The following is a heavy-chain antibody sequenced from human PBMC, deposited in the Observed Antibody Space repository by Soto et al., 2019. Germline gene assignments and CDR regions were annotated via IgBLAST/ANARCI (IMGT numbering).Heavy chain of an antibody. Sequence: GSLRLSFAASGFTFSSNYMSWVRQAPGKGLEWVSVIYSGVSTYYADSVNGRFTISRDNSKNTLYLQMNSLRAEDTAVYYRARDSRYCSGGSCYSGLWGQGTMVTVSS. CDR2: IYSGVST. CDR1: GFTFSSNY. V-gene: IGHV3-53*01. J-gene: IGHJ3*01. D-gene: IGHD2-15*01. CDR3: ARDSRYCSGGSCYSGL.